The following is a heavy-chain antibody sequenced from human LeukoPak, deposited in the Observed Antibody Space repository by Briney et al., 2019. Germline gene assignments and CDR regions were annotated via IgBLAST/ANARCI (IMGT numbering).Heavy chain of an antibody. D-gene: IGHD3-10*01. Sequence: PSETLSRTCNVSGGSISSYYWSWIRQPPGKGLEWIGYGYYSGSTDCNPSLKSRVTISVDTSKNQFSLKLSSVTAADTAVYYCARGYYGSGSYYNYDYWGQGTLVTVSS. J-gene: IGHJ4*02. V-gene: IGHV4-59*01. CDR3: ARGYYGSGSYYNYDY. CDR1: GGSISSYY. CDR2: GYYSGST.